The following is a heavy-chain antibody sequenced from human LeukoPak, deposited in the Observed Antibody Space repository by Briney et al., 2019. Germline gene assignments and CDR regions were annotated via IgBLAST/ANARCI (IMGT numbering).Heavy chain of an antibody. CDR1: GGSFSGYY. J-gene: IGHJ4*02. Sequence: PSETLSLTCAVYGGSFSGYYWSWIRQPPGKGLEWIGEINHSGSTNYNPSLKSRVTISVDTSKSQFSLKLSSVTAADTAVYYCARGRRFRGDQRGYFDYWGQGTLVTVSS. V-gene: IGHV4-34*01. D-gene: IGHD3-10*01. CDR2: INHSGST. CDR3: ARGRRFRGDQRGYFDY.